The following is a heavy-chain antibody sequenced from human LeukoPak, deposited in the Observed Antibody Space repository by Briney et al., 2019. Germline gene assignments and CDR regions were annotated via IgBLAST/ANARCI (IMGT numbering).Heavy chain of an antibody. CDR1: GGSICSYS. J-gene: IGHJ3*02. CDR3: ARKPGGSAAFDI. V-gene: IGHV4-59*08. CDR2: IYYSGGT. D-gene: IGHD6-13*01. Sequence: SETLSLTCTVSGGSICSYSWSWIRQPPGKGLEWISYIYYSGGTNYNPSLKSRVAISVDTSKNQFSLKLSSVAAADAAVYYCARKPGGSAAFDIWGQGTMVTVSS.